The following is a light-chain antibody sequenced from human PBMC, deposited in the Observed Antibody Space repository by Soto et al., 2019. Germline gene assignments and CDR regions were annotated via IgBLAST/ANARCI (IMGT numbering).Light chain of an antibody. CDR1: QSVNIW. J-gene: IGKJ4*01. CDR2: DVS. Sequence: DIQMTQSPSTLSASVGDRVTITCRASQSVNIWLAWYQQKPGKAPKFLIYDVSNLESGVPSRFSGSGSGTEFTLTISSLQPDDFATYYCQQYDHYPLTFGGGTKVDIK. V-gene: IGKV1-5*01. CDR3: QQYDHYPLT.